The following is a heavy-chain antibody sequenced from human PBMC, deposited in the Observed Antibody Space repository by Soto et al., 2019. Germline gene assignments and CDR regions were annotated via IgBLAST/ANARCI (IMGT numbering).Heavy chain of an antibody. J-gene: IGHJ5*02. CDR3: ARFREYQLLFSSGVAPGQFDP. D-gene: IGHD2-2*01. CDR1: GGSISSGGYY. V-gene: IGHV4-31*03. Sequence: PSETLSLTCTVSGGSISSGGYYWSWIRQHPGKGLEWIGYIYYSGSTYYNPSLKSRVTISVDTSKNQFSLKLSSVTAADTAVYYCARFREYQLLFSSGVAPGQFDPWGQGTLVTVSS. CDR2: IYYSGST.